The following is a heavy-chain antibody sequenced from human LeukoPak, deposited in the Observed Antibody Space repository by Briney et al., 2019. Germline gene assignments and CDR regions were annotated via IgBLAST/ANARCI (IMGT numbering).Heavy chain of an antibody. V-gene: IGHV4-59*01. J-gene: IGHJ6*02. Sequence: PSETLSLTCTVSGCSISSYYWSWIRQPPGKGLKWIGYIYYSGRTNYNPSLKSRVTISVDTSKNQFSLKLSSVTAADTAVYYCARGGEDYDFWSGYYHEYYYYYGMDVWGQGTTVTVSS. CDR1: GCSISSYY. D-gene: IGHD3-3*01. CDR2: IYYSGRT. CDR3: ARGGEDYDFWSGYYHEYYYYYGMDV.